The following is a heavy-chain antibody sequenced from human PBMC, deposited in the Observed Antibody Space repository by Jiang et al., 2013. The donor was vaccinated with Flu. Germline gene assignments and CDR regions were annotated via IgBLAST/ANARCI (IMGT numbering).Heavy chain of an antibody. Sequence: SLKSRVTISVDTSKNQXSLKLSSVTAADTAVYYCARRQDNSYGWGVFDYWGQGTLVTVSS. J-gene: IGHJ4*02. D-gene: IGHD5-18*01. CDR3: ARRQDNSYGWGVFDY. V-gene: IGHV4-39*01.